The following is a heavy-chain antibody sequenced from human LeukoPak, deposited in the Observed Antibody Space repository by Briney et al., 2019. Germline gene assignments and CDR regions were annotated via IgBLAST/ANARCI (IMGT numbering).Heavy chain of an antibody. CDR1: GFTFSSYS. Sequence: KPGGSLRLSCEASGFTFSSYSMNWVRQAPGKGLEWVSSMSSSSTYIYYADSAKGRFTISRDNAKKSLYLQMNSLRAEDTAVYYCARGGTAAATHMSFDFWGQGTLVTVSS. CDR3: ARGGTAAATHMSFDF. D-gene: IGHD6-13*01. J-gene: IGHJ4*02. CDR2: MSSSSTYI. V-gene: IGHV3-21*01.